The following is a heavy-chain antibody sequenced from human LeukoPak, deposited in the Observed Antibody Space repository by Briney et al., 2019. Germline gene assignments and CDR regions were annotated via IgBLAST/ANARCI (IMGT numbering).Heavy chain of an antibody. CDR1: GGSISSGGYY. Sequence: PSQTLSLTCTVSGGSISSGGYYWSWIRQPPGKGLEWIGYIYHSGSTYYNPSLKSRVTISVDRSKNQFSLKLSSVTAADTAVYYCARDRGRKGSGWFFDYWGQGTLVTVSS. V-gene: IGHV4-30-2*01. J-gene: IGHJ4*02. D-gene: IGHD6-19*01. CDR2: IYHSGST. CDR3: ARDRGRKGSGWFFDY.